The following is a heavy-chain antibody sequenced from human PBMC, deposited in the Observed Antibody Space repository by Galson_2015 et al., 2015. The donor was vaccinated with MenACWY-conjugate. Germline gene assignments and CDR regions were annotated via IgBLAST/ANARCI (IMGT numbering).Heavy chain of an antibody. V-gene: IGHV3-23*01. CDR2: T. CDR3: AKEVDYGSGSYLEDFDY. Sequence: TYYADSVRGRFTISRDNSKNTLYVQMNSLGAEDTAVYYCAKEVDYGSGSYLEDFDYWGQGTLVTVSS. J-gene: IGHJ4*02. D-gene: IGHD3-10*01.